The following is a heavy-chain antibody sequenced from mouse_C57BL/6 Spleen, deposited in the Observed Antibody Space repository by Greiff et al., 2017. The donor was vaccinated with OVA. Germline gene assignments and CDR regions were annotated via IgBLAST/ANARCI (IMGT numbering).Heavy chain of an antibody. D-gene: IGHD2-2*01. CDR1: GYSFTSYW. J-gene: IGHJ3*01. CDR3: ASPYGYDEVWFAY. CDR2: IHPSDSDT. Sequence: VQLQQPGPELVKPGASVKVSCKASGYSFTSYWMHWVKQRPGQGLEWIGRIHPSDSDTYYNQNFKGKATLTVDKSSSTAYMQLSSLTSEDSAVYYCASPYGYDEVWFAYWGQGTLVTVSA. V-gene: IGHV1-74*01.